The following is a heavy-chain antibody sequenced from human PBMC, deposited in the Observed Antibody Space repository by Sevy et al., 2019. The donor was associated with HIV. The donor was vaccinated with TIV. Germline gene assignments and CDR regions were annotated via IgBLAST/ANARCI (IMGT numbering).Heavy chain of an antibody. CDR2: IYSDGRT. D-gene: IGHD2-15*01. CDR3: TREDIVLGEDNYYGMDV. V-gene: IGHV3-53*01. Sequence: GGSLRLSCVVSGFSVSSNYMSWVRQAPGKGLKWVSNIYSDGRTYYADSVRGRFTISKDTSKNTVNLEMKSLRAEDTAVYYCTREDIVLGEDNYYGMDVWGHGTTVTVSS. J-gene: IGHJ6*02. CDR1: GFSVSSNY.